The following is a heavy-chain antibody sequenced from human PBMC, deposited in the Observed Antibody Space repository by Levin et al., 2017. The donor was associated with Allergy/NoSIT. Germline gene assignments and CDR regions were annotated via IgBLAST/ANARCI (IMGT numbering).Heavy chain of an antibody. J-gene: IGHJ4*02. Sequence: SGPTLVKPTQTLTLTCTFSGFSLGTSGVGVGWIRQSPGKALECLAPIYWDDDKHFSPSLKNRLTITKDTSKNQVVLAMTNMDPVDSATYYCAHAVILTSLAYYFDYWGQGTLVTVSS. CDR2: IYWDDDK. V-gene: IGHV2-5*02. CDR3: AHAVILTSLAYYFDY. D-gene: IGHD3-9*01. CDR1: GFSLGTSGVG.